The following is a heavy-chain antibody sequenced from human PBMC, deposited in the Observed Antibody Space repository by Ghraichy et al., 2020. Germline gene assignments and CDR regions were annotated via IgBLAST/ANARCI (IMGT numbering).Heavy chain of an antibody. D-gene: IGHD2-2*01. J-gene: IGHJ6*02. V-gene: IGHV3-21*01. Sequence: LSLTCAASGFTFSNYSINWVRQAPGKGLEWVSSISSSSIYIYYADSVKGRFTISRDNAKNSLYLQMNSLRAEDTAVYYCARDQLYSTSWIYYGMDVWGQGTTVTVSS. CDR1: GFTFSNYS. CDR3: ARDQLYSTSWIYYGMDV. CDR2: ISSSSIYI.